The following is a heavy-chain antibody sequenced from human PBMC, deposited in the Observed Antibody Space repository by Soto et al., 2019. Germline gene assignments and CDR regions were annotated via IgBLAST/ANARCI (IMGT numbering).Heavy chain of an antibody. CDR3: ARDHRVRGSGSYYYYYGMDV. Sequence: GGSLRLSCAASGFTFSSYSMNWVRQAPGKGLEWVSSISSSSSYIYYADSVKGRFTISRDNAKNSLYLQMNSLRAEDTAVYYCARDHRVRGSGSYYYYYGMDVWGQGTTVTVSS. CDR2: ISSSSSYI. J-gene: IGHJ6*02. D-gene: IGHD3-10*01. V-gene: IGHV3-21*01. CDR1: GFTFSSYS.